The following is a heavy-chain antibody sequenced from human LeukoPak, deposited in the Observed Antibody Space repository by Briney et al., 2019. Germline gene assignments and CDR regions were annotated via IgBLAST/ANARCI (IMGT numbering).Heavy chain of an antibody. CDR2: ISGSGGST. J-gene: IGHJ4*02. V-gene: IGHV3-23*01. Sequence: PGGSLRLSCAASGFTFSSYAMSWVRQAPGKGLEWVSAISGSGGSTYYADSVKGRFTTSRDNSKNTLYLQMNSLRAEGTAVYYCAKGSGGSGSHALDYWGQGTLVTVSS. D-gene: IGHD3-10*01. CDR1: GFTFSSYA. CDR3: AKGSGGSGSHALDY.